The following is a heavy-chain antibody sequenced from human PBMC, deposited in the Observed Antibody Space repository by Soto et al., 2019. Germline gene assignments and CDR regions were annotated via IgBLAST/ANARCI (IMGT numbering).Heavy chain of an antibody. CDR2: IYYSGST. D-gene: IGHD6-13*01. Sequence: SETLSLTCTVSGGSISSYYWSWIRQPPGKGLEWIGYIYYSGSTNYNPSLKSRVTISVDTSKNQFSLKLSSVTAADTAVYYCASSIAAAGSYYYYGMDVWGQGTTVTVSS. CDR3: ASSIAAAGSYYYYGMDV. CDR1: GGSISSYY. V-gene: IGHV4-59*01. J-gene: IGHJ6*02.